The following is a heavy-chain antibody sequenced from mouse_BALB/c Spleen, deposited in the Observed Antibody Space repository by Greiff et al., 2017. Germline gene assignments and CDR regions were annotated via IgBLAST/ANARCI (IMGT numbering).Heavy chain of an antibody. CDR3: TRQKGFAY. J-gene: IGHJ3*01. CDR1: GYTFTDYE. Sequence: VQLHQSGAELVRPGASVTLSCKASGYTFTDYEMHWVKQTPVHGLEWIGAIDPETGGTAYNQKFKGKATLTADKSSSTAYMELRSLTSEDSAVYYCTRQKGFAYWGQGTLVTVSA. V-gene: IGHV1-15*01. CDR2: IDPETGGT.